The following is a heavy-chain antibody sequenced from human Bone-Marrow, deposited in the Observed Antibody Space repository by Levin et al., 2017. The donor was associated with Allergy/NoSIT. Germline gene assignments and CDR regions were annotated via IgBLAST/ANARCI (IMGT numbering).Heavy chain of an antibody. J-gene: IGHJ4*02. Sequence: SETLSLTCTVSGDSIRSYYWSWIRQPPGKGLEWIAYIFHNGNTNYNPSLKSRVPVSVDTSKNQFSLKLTSVTAEEKGVYFCSGTIRTWGDEVSDHFDYWGQGTRVTASS. CDR2: IFHNGNT. CDR3: SGTIRTWGDEVSDHFDY. V-gene: IGHV4-59*01. D-gene: IGHD1/OR15-1a*01. CDR1: GDSIRSYY.